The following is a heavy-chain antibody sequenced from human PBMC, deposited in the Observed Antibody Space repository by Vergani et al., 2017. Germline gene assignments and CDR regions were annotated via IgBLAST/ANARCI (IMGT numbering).Heavy chain of an antibody. CDR3: FAYYYGSGSYVDY. Sequence: EVQLLESGGGLVQPGGSLRLSCAASGFTFSSYAMSWVRQAPGKGLEWVSAISGSGGSTYYADSVKGRFTISRDKSKNTLYLQMNSLRAEDTAVYYCFAYYYGSGSYVDYWGQGTLVTVSS. CDR2: ISGSGGST. J-gene: IGHJ4*02. D-gene: IGHD3-10*01. V-gene: IGHV3-23*01. CDR1: GFTFSSYA.